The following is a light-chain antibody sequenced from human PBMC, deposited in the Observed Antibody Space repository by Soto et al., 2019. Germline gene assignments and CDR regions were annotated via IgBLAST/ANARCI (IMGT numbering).Light chain of an antibody. CDR3: QQFNNWPPWT. Sequence: EIVLTQSPGTLSLSPGARATLSCRASQYISSNLAWYQQKPGQAPRLLIYGASTRAAGIPDRFSGSGSGTEFTLTISGLQSDDFAVYYCQQFNNWPPWTFGQGTKVDI. J-gene: IGKJ1*01. CDR1: QYISSN. CDR2: GAS. V-gene: IGKV3-15*01.